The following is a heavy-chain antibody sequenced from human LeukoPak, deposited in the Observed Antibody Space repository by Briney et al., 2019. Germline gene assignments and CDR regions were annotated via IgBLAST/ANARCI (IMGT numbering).Heavy chain of an antibody. J-gene: IGHJ6*02. CDR1: VGSFSGYY. CDR3: ARVAVRGRYYYYGMDV. CDR2: INHSGST. V-gene: IGHV4-34*01. Sequence: PSETLFLTCAVYVGSFSGYYWSWIRQPPGKGLEWIGEINHSGSTNYNPSLKSRVTISVDTSKNQFSLKLSSVTAADTAVYYCARVAVRGRYYYYGMDVWGQGTTVTVSS. D-gene: IGHD6-6*01.